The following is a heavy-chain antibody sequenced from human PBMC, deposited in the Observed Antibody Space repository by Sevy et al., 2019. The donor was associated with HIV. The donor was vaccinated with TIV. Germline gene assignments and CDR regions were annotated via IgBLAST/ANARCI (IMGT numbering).Heavy chain of an antibody. Sequence: SEILSLTCTVSGGSISSSSYYWGWIRQPPGKGLEWIGSIYYSGSTYYNPSLKSRVTISIDTSKNQFSLKLSSVTAADAAVYYCAWRLGSGWNNHGMDVWGQGTTVIVSS. CDR1: GGSISSSSYY. J-gene: IGHJ6*02. CDR2: IYYSGST. D-gene: IGHD6-19*01. V-gene: IGHV4-39*01. CDR3: AWRLGSGWNNHGMDV.